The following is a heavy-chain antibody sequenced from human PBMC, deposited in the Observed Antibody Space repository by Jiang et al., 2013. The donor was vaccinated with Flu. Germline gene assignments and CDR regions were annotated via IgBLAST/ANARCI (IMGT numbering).Heavy chain of an antibody. Sequence: SGSGLVKPSETLSLTCTVSGGSISNYSYYWGWVRQPPGKGLEWVGSVYYSGSTYYNAALKPRVTMSVDRSKNQFSLKLTSVTAVDTTRYYCARHNYYDGRSYYYFDNWGQGTLVTVSS. D-gene: IGHD3-22*01. J-gene: IGHJ4*02. CDR1: GGSISNYSYY. V-gene: IGHV4-39*01. CDR3: ARHNYYDGRSYYYFDN. CDR2: VYYSGST.